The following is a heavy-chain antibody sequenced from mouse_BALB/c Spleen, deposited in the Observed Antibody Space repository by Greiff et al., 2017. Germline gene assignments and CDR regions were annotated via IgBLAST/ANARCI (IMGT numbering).Heavy chain of an antibody. D-gene: IGHD1-2*01. Sequence: QVQLQQSGAELARPGASVKLSCKASGYTFTSYWMQWVKQRPGQGLEWIGAIYPGDGDTRYTQKFKGKATLTADKSSSTAYMQLSSLASEDSAVDYCARDYYGCGYFDVWGEGTTVTVSA. V-gene: IGHV1-87*01. CDR1: GYTFTSYW. CDR2: IYPGDGDT. CDR3: ARDYYGCGYFDV. J-gene: IGHJ1*01.